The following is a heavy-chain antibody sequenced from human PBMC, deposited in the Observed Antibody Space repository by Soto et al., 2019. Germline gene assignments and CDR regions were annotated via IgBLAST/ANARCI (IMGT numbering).Heavy chain of an antibody. D-gene: IGHD3-16*01. Sequence: SETLSLTCTVSGGSTSSYNYWSWIRQPPGKGLEWIGHIYYSGNTDYNPTIKSRLAISIDTTKNQFSLKLSSVTAADTAVYFWAREGGESSDGLYYLDSWGQGSLVTVSS. CDR3: AREGGESSDGLYYLDS. CDR2: IYYSGNT. CDR1: GGSTSSYNY. V-gene: IGHV4-30-4*01. J-gene: IGHJ4*02.